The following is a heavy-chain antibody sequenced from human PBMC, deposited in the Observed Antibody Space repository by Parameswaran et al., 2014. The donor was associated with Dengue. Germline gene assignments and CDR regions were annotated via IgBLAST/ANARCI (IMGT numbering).Heavy chain of an antibody. V-gene: IGHV3-49*02. D-gene: IGHD2-2*01. Sequence: RWIRQPPGKGLEWVGFIRSKAYGGTTEYAASVKGRFTISRDDSKSIAYLQMNSLKTEDTAVYYCTRDRGGVVVPGPWGQGTLVTVSS. J-gene: IGHJ5*02. CDR2: IRSKAYGGTT. CDR3: TRDRGGVVVPGP.